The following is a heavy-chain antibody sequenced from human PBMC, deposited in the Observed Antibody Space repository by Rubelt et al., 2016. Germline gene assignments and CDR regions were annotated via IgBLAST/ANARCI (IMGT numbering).Heavy chain of an antibody. J-gene: IGHJ4*02. Sequence: EVQLVESGGGLIQPGGSLRLSCAASGFTVSSNYMSWVRQAPGKGLEWVSAISGSGGSTYYADSVKGRFTISRDNSKNTLYLQMNSLRDEDTAVYYCARDSSGSYSPFDYWGQGTLVTVSS. CDR3: ARDSSGSYSPFDY. CDR1: GFTVSSNY. CDR2: SGSGGST. D-gene: IGHD1-26*01. V-gene: IGHV3-53*01.